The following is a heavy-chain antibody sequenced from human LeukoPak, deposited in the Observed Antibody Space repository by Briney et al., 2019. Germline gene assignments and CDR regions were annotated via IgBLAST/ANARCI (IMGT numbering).Heavy chain of an antibody. CDR1: GFTFSSYA. CDR2: ISYDGSNK. Sequence: GGSLRLSCAASGFTFSSYAIHWVRQAPGKGLEWVAVISYDGSNKYYADSVKGRFTISRDNLKNTLYLQMNSLRAEDTAVYYCARETGSAVGSTDFDYWGQGTLVTVSS. CDR3: ARETGSAVGSTDFDY. D-gene: IGHD4-17*01. V-gene: IGHV3-30-3*01. J-gene: IGHJ4*02.